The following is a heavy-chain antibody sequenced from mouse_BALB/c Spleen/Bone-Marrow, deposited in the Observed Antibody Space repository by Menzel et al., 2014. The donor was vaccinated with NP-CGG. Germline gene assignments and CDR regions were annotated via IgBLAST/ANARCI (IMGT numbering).Heavy chain of an antibody. Sequence: VQLQQSGAELARPGASVKMSCKASGYTFTSYTMHWVKQRPGQGLEWIGYITPNSDHTNYNQKFKDRAALTADKSSSTAYMQLSSLTSEDSAIYYCSRSTFAHVMDSWGQGTSVTVSS. D-gene: IGHD4-1*02. CDR1: GYTFTSYT. J-gene: IGHJ4*01. CDR3: SRSTFAHVMDS. CDR2: ITPNSDHT. V-gene: IGHV1-4*01.